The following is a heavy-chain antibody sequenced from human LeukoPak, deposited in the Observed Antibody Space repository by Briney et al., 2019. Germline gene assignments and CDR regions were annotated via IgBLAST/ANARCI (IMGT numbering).Heavy chain of an antibody. Sequence: GGSLRLSCAASGFTFSSYGMNWVRQVPGKGLVWVSRINGDGRTTSYADSVKGRFTISRDNAKNTLYLQMNSLRVEDTAVYYCAREYSGSPFDWGQGTLVTVSS. J-gene: IGHJ4*02. V-gene: IGHV3-74*01. CDR2: INGDGRTT. CDR3: AREYSGSPFD. D-gene: IGHD1-26*01. CDR1: GFTFSSYG.